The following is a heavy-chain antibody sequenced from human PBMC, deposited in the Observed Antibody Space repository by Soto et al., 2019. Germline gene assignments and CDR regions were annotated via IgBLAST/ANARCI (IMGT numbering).Heavy chain of an antibody. CDR2: INHSGST. D-gene: IGHD3-3*01. Sequence: PSETLSLTCAVYGGSFSGYYWSWIRQPPGKGLEWIGEINHSGSTNYNPSLKSRVTISVDTSKNQFSLKLSSVTAADTAVYYCARDQAYYDFWSGYYHNWFDPWGQGTLVTVSS. J-gene: IGHJ5*02. V-gene: IGHV4-34*01. CDR3: ARDQAYYDFWSGYYHNWFDP. CDR1: GGSFSGYY.